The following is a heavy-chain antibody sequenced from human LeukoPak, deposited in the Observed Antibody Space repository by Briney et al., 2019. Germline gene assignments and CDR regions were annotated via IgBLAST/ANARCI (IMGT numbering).Heavy chain of an antibody. CDR3: TRLVEMATIIDYYYMDV. J-gene: IGHJ6*03. D-gene: IGHD5-24*01. V-gene: IGHV3-73*01. CDR2: IRSKANSYAT. Sequence: GGSLRLSCAASGFTFSGSAMHWVRQASGKGLEWVGRIRSKANSYATAYAASVKGRFTISRDDSKNTAYLQMNSLKTEDTAVYYCTRLVEMATIIDYYYMDVWGKGTTVTVSS. CDR1: GFTFSGSA.